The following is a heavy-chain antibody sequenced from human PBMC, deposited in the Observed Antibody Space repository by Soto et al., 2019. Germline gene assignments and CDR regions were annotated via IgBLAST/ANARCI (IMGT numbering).Heavy chain of an antibody. CDR3: AKDHTAVAHHYYGMEV. V-gene: IGHV3-23*01. J-gene: IGHJ6*02. Sequence: GGSLRLSCAASGFTFSSYAMSWVRQSPGKGLEWVSAISVSGGSTYYADSVKGRFTISRDNSKNTLYLQMNSLRAEDTAVYYCAKDHTAVAHHYYGMEVWGQGTTVTVSS. D-gene: IGHD6-19*01. CDR2: ISVSGGST. CDR1: GFTFSSYA.